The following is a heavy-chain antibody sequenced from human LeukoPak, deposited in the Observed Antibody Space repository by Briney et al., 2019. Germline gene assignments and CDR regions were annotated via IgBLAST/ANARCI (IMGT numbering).Heavy chain of an antibody. CDR3: ARSYYDSSGYRGFIDY. CDR2: ISSSSSYI. V-gene: IGHV3-21*01. J-gene: IGHJ4*02. Sequence: GGSLRLSCAASGFTFSSYSRNWVRQAPGEGLEWVSSISSSSSYIYYADSVKGRFTISRDNAKNSLYLQMNSLRAEDTAVYYCARSYYDSSGYRGFIDYWGQRTLVTVSS. D-gene: IGHD3-22*01. CDR1: GFTFSSYS.